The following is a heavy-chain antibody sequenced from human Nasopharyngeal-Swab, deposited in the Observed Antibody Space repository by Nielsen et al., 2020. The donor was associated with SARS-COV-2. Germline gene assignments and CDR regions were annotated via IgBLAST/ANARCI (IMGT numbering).Heavy chain of an antibody. D-gene: IGHD6-13*01. CDR3: ARDKVASSGTLHWFDS. V-gene: IGHV4-31*03. J-gene: IGHJ5*01. CDR2: IYYSGIT. CDR1: GGSISGGGYY. Sequence: LRLSCTVSGGSISGGGYYWSWIRQHPGKGREWIGYIYYSGITYYNPSLKSRLIISIDTSKNQFSLNLTSVTPADTAVYYCARDKVASSGTLHWFDSWGQGTRVTVSS.